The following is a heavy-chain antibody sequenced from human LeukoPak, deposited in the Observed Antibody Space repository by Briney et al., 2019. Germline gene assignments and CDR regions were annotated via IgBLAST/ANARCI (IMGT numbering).Heavy chain of an antibody. CDR3: ARDTPYLDY. J-gene: IGHJ4*02. CDR1: GFTFSSYA. CDR2: ISYDGSNK. V-gene: IGHV3-30*04. Sequence: GGSLRLSCAASGFTFSSYAMHWVRQAPGKGLEWVAVISYDGSNKYYADSVKGRFTISRDNSKNTLYLQMNSLGAEDTAVYYCARDTPYLDYWGQGTLVTVSS.